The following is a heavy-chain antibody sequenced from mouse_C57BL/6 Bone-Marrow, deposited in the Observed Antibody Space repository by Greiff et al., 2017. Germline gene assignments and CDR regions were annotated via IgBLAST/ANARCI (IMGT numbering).Heavy chain of an antibody. V-gene: IGHV5-17*01. CDR1: GFTFSDYG. Sequence: EVKLVESGGGLVKPGGSLKLSCAASGFTFSDYGMHWVRQAPEKGLEWVAYISSGSSTIYYADTVKGRFTLSRDNAKNTLFLQMTSLRSEDTAMYYCARLRDGYRTFAKDYWGQGTSVTVSS. D-gene: IGHD2-3*01. CDR2: ISSGSSTI. J-gene: IGHJ4*01. CDR3: ARLRDGYRTFAKDY.